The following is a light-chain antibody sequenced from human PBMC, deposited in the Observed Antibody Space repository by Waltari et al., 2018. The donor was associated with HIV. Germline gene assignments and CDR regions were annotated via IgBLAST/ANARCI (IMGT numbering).Light chain of an antibody. J-gene: IGLJ2*01. CDR3: SSYAGSNNFKV. V-gene: IGLV2-8*01. Sequence: QSALTQPPSASGSPGQSVTIPCTRPSSDVGCSKFVSWYQQNPGTAPKPLLYEVNKRPSGVPDRFSGSKSGNTASLTVSGLQAEDEADYYCSSYAGSNNFKVFGGGTKLTVL. CDR2: EVN. CDR1: SSDVGCSKF.